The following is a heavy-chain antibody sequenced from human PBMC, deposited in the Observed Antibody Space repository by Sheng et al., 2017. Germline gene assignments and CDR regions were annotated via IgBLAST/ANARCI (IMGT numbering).Heavy chain of an antibody. J-gene: IGHJ5*02. CDR2: IIHFGST. CDR3: ARGIYYGSGSYSSPDH. Sequence: QVQLQESGPGLVKPSETLSLTCTVSGHSISIGYYWGWIRQPPGKGLEWIGNIIHFGSTYYNPSLESRVTILVDTSKNQFSLKLTSVTAADTAFYYCARGIYYGSGSYSSPDHWGQGTLVTVSS. D-gene: IGHD3-10*01. V-gene: IGHV4-38-2*02. CDR1: GHSISIGYY.